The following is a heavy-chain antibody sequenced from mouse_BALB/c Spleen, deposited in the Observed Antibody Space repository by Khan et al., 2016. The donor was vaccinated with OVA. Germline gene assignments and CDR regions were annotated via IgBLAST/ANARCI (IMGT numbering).Heavy chain of an antibody. CDR3: ARGRAY. Sequence: QLQESGPGLVKPSQSLSLTCTVTGYSITSDYAWNWIRQFPGNKLEWMGYITYSGSTSYTPSLKSRISLTRDTSTNQFFLQLNSVTTEDTATYYCARGRAYWGQGTLVTVSA. D-gene: IGHD3-3*01. V-gene: IGHV3-2*02. CDR2: ITYSGST. J-gene: IGHJ3*01. CDR1: GYSITSDYA.